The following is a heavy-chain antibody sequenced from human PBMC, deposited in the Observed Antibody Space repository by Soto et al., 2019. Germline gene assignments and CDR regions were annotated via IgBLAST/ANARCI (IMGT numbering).Heavy chain of an antibody. CDR2: ISAYNGNT. Sequence: SVKVTCKASRYTYLYLGIRWLRQAPGQGLEWMGWISAYNGNTNYAQNFQGRVTMTTDTSTSTAYMELSSLRSEDTAVYYCARTSGYYLYDYWGQGTLVTVSS. CDR1: RYTYLYLG. D-gene: IGHD3-22*01. V-gene: IGHV1-18*01. J-gene: IGHJ4*02. CDR3: ARTSGYYLYDY.